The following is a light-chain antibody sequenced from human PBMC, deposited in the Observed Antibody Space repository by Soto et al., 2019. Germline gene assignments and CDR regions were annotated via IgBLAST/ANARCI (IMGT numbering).Light chain of an antibody. CDR2: AAS. J-gene: IGKJ2*01. CDR1: QRISSN. CDR3: QHYNNWPPYT. Sequence: EIVMTQSPSTLSVSPGERATLSCRASQRISSNLAWYQHKTGQAPRLLIYAASTRATGIPAMFSGSGSETEFTLTISSLQSEDFAGYYCQHYNNWPPYTFGQVTRLEIK. V-gene: IGKV3-15*01.